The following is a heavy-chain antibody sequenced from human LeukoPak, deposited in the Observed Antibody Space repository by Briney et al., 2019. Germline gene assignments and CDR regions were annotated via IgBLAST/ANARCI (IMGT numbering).Heavy chain of an antibody. D-gene: IGHD3-10*01. CDR2: INPSGGST. CDR3: ARDRVRLLWFGELLHYGMDV. CDR1: GYTFTSYY. J-gene: IGHJ6*02. Sequence: GASVKVSCKASGYTFTSYYMHWVRQAPGQGLEWMGIINPSGGSTSYAQKFQGRVTMTRDTSTSTVYMELSSLRSGDTAVYYCARDRVRLLWFGELLHYGMDVWGQGTTVTVSS. V-gene: IGHV1-46*01.